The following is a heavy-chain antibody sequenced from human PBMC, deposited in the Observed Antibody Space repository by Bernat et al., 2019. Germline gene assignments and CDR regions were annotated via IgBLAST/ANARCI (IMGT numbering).Heavy chain of an antibody. J-gene: IGHJ4*02. Sequence: QVQLVESGGGVVQPGRSLRLSCEASKFTFSSYGMHWVRQAPGKGLEWVAVIWHDGSNENYADSVKGRFTISRDNSKNTLYVQMNSLRGEDTAVYYCARERWGSSWYYFDFWGQGTLVTVSS. D-gene: IGHD6-13*01. CDR1: KFTFSSYG. CDR2: IWHDGSNE. CDR3: ARERWGSSWYYFDF. V-gene: IGHV3-33*01.